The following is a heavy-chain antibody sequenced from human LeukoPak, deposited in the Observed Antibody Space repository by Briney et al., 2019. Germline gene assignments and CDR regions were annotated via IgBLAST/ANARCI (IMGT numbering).Heavy chain of an antibody. J-gene: IGHJ3*02. Sequence: GGSLRLSCAASGFTFSSYAMSWVRQAPGKGLEWVSAISGSGGSTYYADSVRGRFTISRDNSKNTLYLQMNSLRAEDTAVYYCAKDGYTKPVLVPYNWNYEGSPFDAFDIWGQGTMVTVSS. D-gene: IGHD1-7*01. CDR1: GFTFSSYA. V-gene: IGHV3-23*01. CDR3: AKDGYTKPVLVPYNWNYEGSPFDAFDI. CDR2: ISGSGGST.